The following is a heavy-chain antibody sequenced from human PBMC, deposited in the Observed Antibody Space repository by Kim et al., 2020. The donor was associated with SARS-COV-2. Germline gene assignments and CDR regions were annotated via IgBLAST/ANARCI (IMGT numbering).Heavy chain of an antibody. CDR3: ARTYYGFDY. V-gene: IGHV4-34*01. CDR2: GNT. J-gene: IGHJ4*02. Sequence: GNTNYNPSLTSRVTISVDTSKKQISLKVFSVTAADTAVYYCARTYYGFDYWGQGTLVTVSS. D-gene: IGHD3-22*01.